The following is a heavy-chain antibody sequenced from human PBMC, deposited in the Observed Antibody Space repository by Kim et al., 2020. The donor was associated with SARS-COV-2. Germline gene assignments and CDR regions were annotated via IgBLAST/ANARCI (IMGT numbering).Heavy chain of an antibody. D-gene: IGHD6-19*01. CDR3: AKDTYPSYGYSSGWYDY. CDR1: GFTFSSYA. V-gene: IGHV3-23*01. CDR2: ISGSGGST. Sequence: GGSLRLSCAASGFTFSSYAMSWVRQAPGKGLEWVSAISGSGGSTYYADSVKGRFTISRDNSKNTLYLQMNSLRAEDTAVYYCAKDTYPSYGYSSGWYDYRGQGTLVTVSS. J-gene: IGHJ4*02.